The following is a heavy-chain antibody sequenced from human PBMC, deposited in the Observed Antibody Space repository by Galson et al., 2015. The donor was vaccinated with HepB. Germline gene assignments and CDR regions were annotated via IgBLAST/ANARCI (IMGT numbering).Heavy chain of an antibody. V-gene: IGHV3-7*01. CDR1: EFSFSSSW. CDR3: ARHWNGDGIDI. D-gene: IGHD1-1*01. J-gene: IGHJ3*02. Sequence: SLRLSCAASEFSFSSSWMTWLRQAPGRGLEWVADIIADGSGTFYVDSVMGRFTISRDNTRSTLYLQMNNLRVEDTALYYCARHWNGDGIDIWGQGTLATVSS. CDR2: IIADGSGT.